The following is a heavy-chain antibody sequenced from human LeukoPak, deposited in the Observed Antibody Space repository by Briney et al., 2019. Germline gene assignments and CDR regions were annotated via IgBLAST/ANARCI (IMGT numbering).Heavy chain of an antibody. CDR2: ISAYNGNT. D-gene: IGHD3-10*01. Sequence: GASVKVSCKASGYTLTNYGITWVRQAPGQGLEWMGWISAYNGNTNYAQKLQGRVTMTTDTSTSTAYMELRSLTSDDTAVYYCARDGLWFGHMDVWGQGTTVTVSS. V-gene: IGHV1-18*01. J-gene: IGHJ6*02. CDR3: ARDGLWFGHMDV. CDR1: GYTLTNYG.